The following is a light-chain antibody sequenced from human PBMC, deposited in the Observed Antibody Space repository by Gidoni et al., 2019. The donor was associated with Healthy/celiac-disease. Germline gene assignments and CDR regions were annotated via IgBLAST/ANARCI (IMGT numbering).Light chain of an antibody. J-gene: IGKJ4*01. V-gene: IGKV1-39*01. CDR2: AAY. CDR1: QSISSY. CDR3: QQSYSTPLT. Sequence: DIQTTQSPSALSASVGDRVTITCRASQSISSYLNWYQQKPGKAPKLLIYAAYSLQSGVPSRFSGSGSETDFTLTIGDLQPEDFATYYCQQSYSTPLTFGGXTKVEIK.